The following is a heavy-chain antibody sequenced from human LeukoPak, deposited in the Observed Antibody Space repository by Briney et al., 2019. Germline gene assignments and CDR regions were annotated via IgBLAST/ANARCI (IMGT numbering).Heavy chain of an antibody. J-gene: IGHJ3*02. CDR3: ARDPSRRGDAFDI. CDR1: GFTVSSNY. CDR2: IYSGGST. V-gene: IGHV3-66*02. Sequence: GGSLRLSCAASGFTVSSNYMSWVRQAPGKGLEWVSVIYSGGSTYYADSVKGRFTISRDNSKNTLYLQMNSLRAEDTAAYYCARDPSRRGDAFDIWGQGTMVTVSS.